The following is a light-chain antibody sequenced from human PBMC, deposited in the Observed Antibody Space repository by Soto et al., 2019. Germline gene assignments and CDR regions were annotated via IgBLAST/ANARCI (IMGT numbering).Light chain of an antibody. CDR2: KVS. J-gene: IGKJ2*01. CDR3: MQGTPWPPYT. V-gene: IGKV2-30*01. CDR1: QSLTYSDGNTY. Sequence: DVAMTPSPLSLPVTLGQPASISCRSSQSLTYSDGNTYLNWFHLRPGQSPRRLIYKVSNRDSGVPDRFSGSGSGTDFTLKVSRVEAEDVAVYYCMQGTPWPPYTFGQGTKLEIK.